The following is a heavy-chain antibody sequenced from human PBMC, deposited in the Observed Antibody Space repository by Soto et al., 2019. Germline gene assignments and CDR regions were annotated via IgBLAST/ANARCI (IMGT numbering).Heavy chain of an antibody. J-gene: IGHJ5*02. V-gene: IGHV1-69*13. CDR2: IIPIFGTA. CDR3: ARVVVDYDLWSGYAGYNWFDP. CDR1: GGTFSSYA. Sequence: ASVKVSCKASGGTFSSYAISWVRQAPGQGLEWMGGIIPIFGTANYAQKFQGRVTITADESTSTAYMELSSLRSEDTAVYYCARVVVDYDLWSGYAGYNWFDPWGQGTLVTVSS. D-gene: IGHD3-3*01.